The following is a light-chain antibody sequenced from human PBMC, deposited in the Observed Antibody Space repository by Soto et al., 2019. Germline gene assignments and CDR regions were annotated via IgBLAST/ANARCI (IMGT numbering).Light chain of an antibody. CDR2: RNS. CDR3: AAWDAGLSGYV. Sequence: QSVLPQPPSASGTPGQRVTISCSGSTSDIGSNYVYWYQQLPGTAPKLLIYRNSLRPSGVPDRFSGSKSGTSASLTISGLRSEDEADYYCAAWDAGLSGYVFGSGTKLTVL. V-gene: IGLV1-47*01. CDR1: TSDIGSNY. J-gene: IGLJ1*01.